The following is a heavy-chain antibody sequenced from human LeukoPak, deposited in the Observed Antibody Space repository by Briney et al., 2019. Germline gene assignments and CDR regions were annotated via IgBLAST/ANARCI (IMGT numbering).Heavy chain of an antibody. J-gene: IGHJ4*02. CDR3: VKGVGGEYFYFDR. Sequence: SGTLSLTCAASGGSFSGYYWNWIRQPPGKGLKWVGYINHSGAAYHNPSLKSRLALSVDTSNNQFSLRLRSVTAADTAVDYCVKGVGGEYFYFDRWVQGAVVTVSA. CDR1: GGSFSGYY. CDR2: INHSGAA. D-gene: IGHD1-26*01. V-gene: IGHV4-34*10.